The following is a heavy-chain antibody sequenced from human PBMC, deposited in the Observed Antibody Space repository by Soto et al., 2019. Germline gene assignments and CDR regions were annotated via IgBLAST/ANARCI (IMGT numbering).Heavy chain of an antibody. CDR2: ISAYNGNT. CDR3: ASSNTAMDTFDY. V-gene: IGHV1-18*01. CDR1: GYSFSSYG. J-gene: IGHJ4*02. Sequence: ASVKVSCKASGYSFSSYGISWVRQAPGQGLEWLGWISAYNGNTNYAQKLQGRVTMTTDTSTSTAYMELRSLRSDDTAVYYCASSNTAMDTFDYWGQGTLVTVSS. D-gene: IGHD5-18*01.